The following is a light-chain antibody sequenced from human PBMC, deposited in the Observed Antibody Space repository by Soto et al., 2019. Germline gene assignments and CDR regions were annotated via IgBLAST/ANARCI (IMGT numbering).Light chain of an antibody. V-gene: IGLV6-57*04. CDR3: QSYDNSSYV. CDR1: SGSIASNY. CDR2: ADN. J-gene: IGLJ1*01. Sequence: FMLTQPHSMSESPGKTVTISCTRSSGSIASNYVQWYQQRPGSVPTTVIYADNQRPSGVPDRFSGSVDSSSNSASLTISGLETEDEADYYCQSYDNSSYVFGTGIKVTVL.